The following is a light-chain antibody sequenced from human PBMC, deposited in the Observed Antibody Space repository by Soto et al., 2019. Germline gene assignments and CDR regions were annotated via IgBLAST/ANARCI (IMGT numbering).Light chain of an antibody. CDR1: QSIRSW. Sequence: DIQMTQSPSTLSASVGDRVTMTCRASQSIRSWLAWYQQKPGKPPKLLIYKASSLESGVPSRFSGSGSGTEFTLTISSLQPDDFATYYCQQYNSYSRTFGQGTKVEIK. V-gene: IGKV1-5*03. J-gene: IGKJ1*01. CDR3: QQYNSYSRT. CDR2: KAS.